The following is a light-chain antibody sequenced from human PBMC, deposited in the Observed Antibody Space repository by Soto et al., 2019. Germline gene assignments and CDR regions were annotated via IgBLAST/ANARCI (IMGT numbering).Light chain of an antibody. CDR3: HQYNSYTWT. Sequence: NQKTQRPYTLSPCVRYTASINSRASQSISGWLAWYQQKPGKAPKLLIYKASTLKSGVPSRFSGSGSGTEFTRPISGLQPDDFATYDCHQYNSYTWTFGQGTKVDIK. CDR1: QSISGW. J-gene: IGKJ1*01. V-gene: IGKV1-5*03. CDR2: KAS.